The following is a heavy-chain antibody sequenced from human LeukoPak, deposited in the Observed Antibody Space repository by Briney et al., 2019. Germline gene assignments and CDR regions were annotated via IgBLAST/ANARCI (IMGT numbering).Heavy chain of an antibody. J-gene: IGHJ5*02. Sequence: GGSLRLSCAASGFTFSGYGMHWVRQAPGKGLECVTGIAYDGSRKHYADSVKGRFTISRDNSKNTLYLQMNNLRAEDTAVYYCARTGYCSSTSCSAGFDPWGQGTLVTVSS. CDR3: ARTGYCSSTSCSAGFDP. CDR2: IAYDGSRK. V-gene: IGHV3-30*03. D-gene: IGHD2-2*01. CDR1: GFTFSGYG.